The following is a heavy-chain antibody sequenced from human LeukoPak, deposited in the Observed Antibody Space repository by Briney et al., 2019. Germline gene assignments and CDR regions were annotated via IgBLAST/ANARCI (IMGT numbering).Heavy chain of an antibody. V-gene: IGHV4-4*07. D-gene: IGHD2-2*01. CDR1: GGSISSYY. Sequence: SETLSLTCTVSGGSISSYYWSWIRQPAGKGLEWIGRIYTSGSTNYNPSLKSRVTMSVDTSKNQFSLKLSSVTAADTAVYYCARDCSSTSCPYYYYYMDVWGKGTTVTVSS. CDR3: ARDCSSTSCPYYYYYMDV. CDR2: IYTSGST. J-gene: IGHJ6*03.